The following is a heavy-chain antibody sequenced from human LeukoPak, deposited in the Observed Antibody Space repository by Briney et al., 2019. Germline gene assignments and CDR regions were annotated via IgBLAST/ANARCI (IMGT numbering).Heavy chain of an antibody. CDR1: GFIFTNYA. CDR2: IIGSAAGGGDT. Sequence: PGGSLRLSCAASGFIFTNYAMSWVRQAPGKGLEWVSAIIGSAAGGGDTYYADSVKGRFTISRDNSKNTLYLQMNSLRAEDTAVYYCAKEVKLLPFDCWGQGTLVTVSS. CDR3: AKEVKLLPFDC. V-gene: IGHV3-23*01. J-gene: IGHJ4*02. D-gene: IGHD4-23*01.